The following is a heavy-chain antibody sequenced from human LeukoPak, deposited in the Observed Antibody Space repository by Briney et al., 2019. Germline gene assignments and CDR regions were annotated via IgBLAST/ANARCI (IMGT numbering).Heavy chain of an antibody. V-gene: IGHV4-34*01. CDR3: ARVTSGYSYGHFDY. CDR1: GGSFSAYY. D-gene: IGHD5-18*01. Sequence: SETLSLTCAVYGGSFSAYYWSWIRQPPGKGLEWIGEIYHSGNTNYNPSLKSRVTISVDTSNNHFSLKLSSVTAADTAVYYCARVTSGYSYGHFDYWGQGTLVTVSS. J-gene: IGHJ4*02. CDR2: IYHSGNT.